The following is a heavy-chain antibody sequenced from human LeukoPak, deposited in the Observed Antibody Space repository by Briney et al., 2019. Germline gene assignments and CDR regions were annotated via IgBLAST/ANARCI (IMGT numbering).Heavy chain of an antibody. CDR3: ARAPSSSGPRDY. Sequence: PGGSLRLSCAASGFTFSSYSMNWVRQAPGKGLEWVSSISSSSSYIYYADSVKGRFTISRDNAKNSLYLQMNSLRAEDTAVYYCARAPSSSGPRDYWGQGTLVTVSS. J-gene: IGHJ4*02. D-gene: IGHD6-19*01. CDR2: ISSSSSYI. V-gene: IGHV3-21*01. CDR1: GFTFSSYS.